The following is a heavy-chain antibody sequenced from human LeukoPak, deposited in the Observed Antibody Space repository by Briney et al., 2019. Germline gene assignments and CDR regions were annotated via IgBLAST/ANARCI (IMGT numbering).Heavy chain of an antibody. J-gene: IGHJ4*02. D-gene: IGHD4-17*01. CDR3: ARHRYPHTYGFDF. CDR1: GXSINSDF. V-gene: IGHV4-59*08. CDR2: IYYSGST. Sequence: PSETLSLTCTVSGXSINSDFWSWVRQPPGKGLEWIGYIYYSGSTTYNPSLKSRVTISLDRPKNQFSLKLTSVTAADTAVYYCARHRYPHTYGFDFWGQGTLVTVSS.